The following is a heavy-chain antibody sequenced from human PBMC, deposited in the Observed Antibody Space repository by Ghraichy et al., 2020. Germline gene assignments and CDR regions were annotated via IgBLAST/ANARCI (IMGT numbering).Heavy chain of an antibody. CDR2: IIPIFGTA. CDR1: GGTFSSYA. J-gene: IGHJ6*02. Sequence: SVKVSCKASGGTFSSYAISWVRQAPGQGLEWMGGIIPIFGTANYAQKFQGRVTITADESTSTAYMELSSLRSEDTAVYYCARAQGIGVAATDYYYGMDVWGQGTTVTVSS. V-gene: IGHV1-69*13. CDR3: ARAQGIGVAATDYYYGMDV. D-gene: IGHD2-15*01.